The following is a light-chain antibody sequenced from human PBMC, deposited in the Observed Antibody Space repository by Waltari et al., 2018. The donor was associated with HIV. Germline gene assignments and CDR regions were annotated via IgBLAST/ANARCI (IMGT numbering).Light chain of an antibody. CDR2: EVT. Sequence: QSALTQPPSASGSPGQPVTIAFTGNSSEVGGYNYVSWYQQYPGKAPKLMIYEVTKRPSGVPDRFSGSKSGNTASLTVSGLQAEDEADYYCSSYAGSNNYVVFGGGTRLTVL. J-gene: IGLJ2*01. CDR1: SSEVGGYNY. CDR3: SSYAGSNNYVV. V-gene: IGLV2-8*01.